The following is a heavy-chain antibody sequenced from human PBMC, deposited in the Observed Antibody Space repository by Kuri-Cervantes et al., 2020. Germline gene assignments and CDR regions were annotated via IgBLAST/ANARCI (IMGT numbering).Heavy chain of an antibody. CDR2: ISAYNGNT. V-gene: IGHV1-18*01. D-gene: IGHD3-22*01. Sequence: ASVKVSCKASGYTFTSYGISWVRQAPGQELEWMGWISAYNGNTNYAQKLQGRVTMTTDTSTSTAYMELRSLRSDDTAVYYCARARPSSGYYEYYFDYWGQGTLVTVSS. CDR1: GYTFTSYG. J-gene: IGHJ4*02. CDR3: ARARPSSGYYEYYFDY.